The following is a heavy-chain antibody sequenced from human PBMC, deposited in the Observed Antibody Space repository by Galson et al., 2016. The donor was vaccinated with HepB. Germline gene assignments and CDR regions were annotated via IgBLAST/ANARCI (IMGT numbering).Heavy chain of an antibody. CDR2: IYYSGST. D-gene: IGHD5-18*01. V-gene: IGHV4-59*01. J-gene: IGHJ4*02. CDR1: GGSISTYY. Sequence: SETLSLTCTVSGGSISTYYWSWILQPPGKGLEWIGYIYYSGSTNYNPSLKSRVTISVDTSKNQFSLKLSSVTAADTAVYYCARYTWIHLWPTAYFDYWGQGTLVTVSS. CDR3: ARYTWIHLWPTAYFDY.